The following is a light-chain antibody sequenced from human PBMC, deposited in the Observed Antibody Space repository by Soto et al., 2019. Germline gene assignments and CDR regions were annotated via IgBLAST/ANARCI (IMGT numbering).Light chain of an antibody. V-gene: IGLV1-40*01. CDR2: GNT. CDR3: QSYDSSLSDSGV. J-gene: IGLJ2*01. CDR1: SSNIGAGYD. Sequence: QSVLTQPPSVSGAPGQRVTISCTGSSSNIGAGYDVHWYQQLPGTAPKLLIYGNTKRASGVPDRFSGSKSGTSASLAITGLQAEHEADYYCQSYDSSLSDSGVFGGGTKLTVL.